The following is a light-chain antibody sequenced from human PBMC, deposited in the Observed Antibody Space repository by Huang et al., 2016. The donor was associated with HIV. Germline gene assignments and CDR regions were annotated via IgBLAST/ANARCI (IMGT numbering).Light chain of an antibody. CDR3: MQTLQTPVT. J-gene: IGKJ2*01. V-gene: IGKV2-28*01. Sequence: IVMTQSPLSLPVTPGEPASISCRSSQSLLQSNGYNYLDWYLQKPGQAPQLLLYLGSNRPSGVPDRFSGSGSGTDFTLKITRVEAEDVGVYYCMQTLQTPVTFGQGTKLEIK. CDR2: LGS. CDR1: QSLLQSNGYNY.